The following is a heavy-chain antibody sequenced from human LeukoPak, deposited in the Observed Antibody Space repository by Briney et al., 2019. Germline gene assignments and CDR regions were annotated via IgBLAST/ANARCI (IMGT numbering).Heavy chain of an antibody. J-gene: IGHJ6*03. CDR1: GYTFTSYG. CDR3: ARGAVAHYYYYMDV. V-gene: IGHV1-69*13. Sequence: ASVKVSCKASGYTFTSYGISWVRQAPGQGLEWMGGIIPIFGTANYAQKFQGRVTITADESTSTAYMELSSLRSEDTAVYYCARGAVAHYYYYMDVWGKGTTVTVSS. D-gene: IGHD6-19*01. CDR2: IIPIFGTA.